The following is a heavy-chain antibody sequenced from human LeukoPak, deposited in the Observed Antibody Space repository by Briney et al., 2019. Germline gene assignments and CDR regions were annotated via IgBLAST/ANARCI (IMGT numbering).Heavy chain of an antibody. V-gene: IGHV3-23*01. CDR1: GFTFSNYD. J-gene: IGHJ5*02. CDR3: AKDLSRAVAADWFDP. CDR2: ISDSGGST. D-gene: IGHD6-19*01. Sequence: GGSLRLSCAASGFTFSNYDMSWVRQAPGKGLEWVSPISDSGGSTYYADSVKGRFTISRDNSKNTLYLQMTNLRAADTAVYYCAKDLSRAVAADWFDPWDQGSLVTVSS.